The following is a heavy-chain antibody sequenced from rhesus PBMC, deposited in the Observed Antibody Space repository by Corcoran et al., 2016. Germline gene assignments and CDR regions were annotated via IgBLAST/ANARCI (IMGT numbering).Heavy chain of an antibody. CDR3: TRFDV. CDR1: GFNFRAFG. Sequence: EVQLVESGGGLVQPGGSLRLSCAGSGFNFRAFGIHWVRQAPGRGLEWVAVISSDERNKYFADSVKDRFTISRDNSNNILYLQMNNLKLEDTAVYYCTRFDVWGPGVRVTVSS. J-gene: IGHJ5-1*01. CDR2: ISSDERNK. V-gene: IGHV3-54*02.